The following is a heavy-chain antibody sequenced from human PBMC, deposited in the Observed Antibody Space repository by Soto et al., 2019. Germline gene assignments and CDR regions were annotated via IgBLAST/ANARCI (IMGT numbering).Heavy chain of an antibody. CDR2: ISGSGGST. CDR3: AKGPLTTVTTYAFDI. V-gene: IGHV3-23*01. J-gene: IGHJ3*02. D-gene: IGHD4-17*01. CDR1: GFIFNSYV. Sequence: GGSLRLSCAASGFIFNSYVMNWVRQAPGKGLEWVSTISGSGGSTYYADSVKGRFTISRDNSKNTLYLHMNSLRAEDTAVYYCAKGPLTTVTTYAFDIWGQGTMVTVSS.